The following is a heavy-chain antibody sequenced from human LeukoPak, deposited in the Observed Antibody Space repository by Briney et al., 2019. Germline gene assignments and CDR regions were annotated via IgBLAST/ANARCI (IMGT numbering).Heavy chain of an antibody. D-gene: IGHD2-2*01. Sequence: PGGSLRPSCAASGFTFSSYAMSWVRQAPGKGLEWFSAISGSGGSTYYADSVKGRFTISRDNSKNTLYLQMNSLRAEDTAVYYCAKRAEYQLLFFFDYWGQGTLVTVSS. CDR3: AKRAEYQLLFFFDY. CDR1: GFTFSSYA. CDR2: ISGSGGST. J-gene: IGHJ4*02. V-gene: IGHV3-23*01.